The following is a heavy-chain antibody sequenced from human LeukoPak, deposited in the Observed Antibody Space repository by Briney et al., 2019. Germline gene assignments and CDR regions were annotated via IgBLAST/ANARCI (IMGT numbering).Heavy chain of an antibody. CDR1: GVSISTGDYF. CDR2: IYYSGST. J-gene: IGHJ4*02. D-gene: IGHD3-10*01. V-gene: IGHV4-31*03. Sequence: SSQTLSLTCTVPGVSISTGDYFWSWIRQHPGKGQEWIGYIYYSGSTYYNPSLKSRVTMSVDTSKNQLSVKLSSVTAADTAVYYCARGGLITLVRGGRPAPYYFDYWGQGILVTVSS. CDR3: ARGGLITLVRGGRPAPYYFDY.